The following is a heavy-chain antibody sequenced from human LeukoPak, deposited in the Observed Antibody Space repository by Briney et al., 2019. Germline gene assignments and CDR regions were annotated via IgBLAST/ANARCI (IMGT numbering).Heavy chain of an antibody. D-gene: IGHD5-12*01. CDR1: GGSISSSGYY. CDR3: ARDVLEGGSVNRFDP. J-gene: IGHJ5*02. Sequence: SETLSLTCTVSGGSISSSGYYWNWVRQHPGKGLEWIGYIYYSGSTYYNPSLKGRVTISMDTSKNRFSLKLSSVTAADTAVYYCARDVLEGGSVNRFDPWGQGTLLTVSS. V-gene: IGHV4-31*03. CDR2: IYYSGST.